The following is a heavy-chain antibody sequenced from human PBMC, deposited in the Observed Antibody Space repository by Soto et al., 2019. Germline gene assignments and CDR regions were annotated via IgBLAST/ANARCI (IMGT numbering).Heavy chain of an antibody. CDR3: AGSIDHASRGSRDH. V-gene: IGHV4-38-2*01. CDR2: IYHSGST. CDR1: GYSISSAYY. D-gene: IGHD3-22*01. J-gene: IGHJ4*02. Sequence: PSETLSLTCAVSGYSISSAYYCGWIRQPPGKGLEWIGSIYHSGSTYYNPSLKSRVTISIDKYKNKFSLKLNSVTAADTAVYYFAGSIDHASRGSRDHCGQGHMLTVS.